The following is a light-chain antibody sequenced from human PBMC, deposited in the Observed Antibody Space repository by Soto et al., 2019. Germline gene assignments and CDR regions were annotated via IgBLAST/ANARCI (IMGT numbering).Light chain of an antibody. V-gene: IGKV3-20*01. CDR1: QSVSSSY. CDR3: QQYGSSPSWT. Sequence: IVLNQSTCRVCLAGGEGATGSCRAIQSVSSSYLAWYQQKPGQAPRLLIYGASSRATVIPDRFSGSGSGTDFTLTISRLEPEDFAVYYCQQYGSSPSWTFGQGTKVDIK. J-gene: IGKJ1*01. CDR2: GAS.